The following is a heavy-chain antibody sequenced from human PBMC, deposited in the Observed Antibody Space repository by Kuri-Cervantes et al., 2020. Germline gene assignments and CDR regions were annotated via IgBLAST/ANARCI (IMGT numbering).Heavy chain of an antibody. CDR3: VRHYSEGDAFDI. CDR1: GGSFSGYY. Sequence: SETLSLTCSVYGGSFSGYYWSWIRQPPGKGLEWIGSIYYSGSTYYNPSLKSRVTISADTSKNQFSLKLTSVTATDTAVYYCVRHYSEGDAFDIWGQGTMVTVSS. D-gene: IGHD2-15*01. J-gene: IGHJ3*02. CDR2: IYYSGST. V-gene: IGHV4-59*05.